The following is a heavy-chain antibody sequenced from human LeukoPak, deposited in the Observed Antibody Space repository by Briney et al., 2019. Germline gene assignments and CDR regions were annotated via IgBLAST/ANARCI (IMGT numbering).Heavy chain of an antibody. CDR3: ARGRVAYSAYYFDH. Sequence: SETLSLTCAVYGGSFSGYYWSWIRQPPGKGLEWIGEINHSGSTNYNPSLKSRVTISVDTSTNQFSLRLRSVTAADTAVYYCARGRVAYSAYYFDHWGRGTLVTVSS. CDR2: INHSGST. V-gene: IGHV4-34*01. J-gene: IGHJ4*02. D-gene: IGHD2-15*01. CDR1: GGSFSGYY.